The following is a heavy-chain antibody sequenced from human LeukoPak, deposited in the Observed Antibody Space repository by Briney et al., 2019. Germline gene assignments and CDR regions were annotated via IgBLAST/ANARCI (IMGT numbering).Heavy chain of an antibody. V-gene: IGHV4-34*01. J-gene: IGHJ4*02. Sequence: SETLSLTCAVYGGSFSGYYWSWIRQPPGKGQEWIGEINHSGSTNYNPSLKSRVTISVDTSKNQFSLKLSSVTAADTAVYYCARGRTIPAATSFSDWGQGTLVTVSS. CDR2: INHSGST. D-gene: IGHD2-2*01. CDR3: ARGRTIPAATSFSD. CDR1: GGSFSGYY.